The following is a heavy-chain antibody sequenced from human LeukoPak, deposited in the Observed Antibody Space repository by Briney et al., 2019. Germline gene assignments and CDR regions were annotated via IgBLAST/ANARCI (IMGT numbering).Heavy chain of an antibody. CDR1: GFTFNSYE. V-gene: IGHV3-48*03. Sequence: GGSLRLSCAASGFTFNSYEMNWVRQAPGKGLGWVSYISSSGSTIYYADSVKGRFTISRDNAKNSLYLQMNSLRAEDTAVYYCARGYSIVRGDPFDYWGQGTLVTVSS. CDR2: ISSSGSTI. CDR3: ARGYSIVRGDPFDY. D-gene: IGHD2/OR15-2a*01. J-gene: IGHJ4*02.